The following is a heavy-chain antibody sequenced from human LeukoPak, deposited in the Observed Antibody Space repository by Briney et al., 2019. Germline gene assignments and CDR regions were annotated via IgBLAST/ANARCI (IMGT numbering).Heavy chain of an antibody. Sequence: QAGESLRLSCAASGFTFSSYAMSWVRQAPGKGLGWVSAISGSGGSTYYADSVKGRFTISRDNSKNTLYLQMNSLRAEDTAVYYCAKDEPSYGSGSQHFDYWGQGTLVTVSS. CDR3: AKDEPSYGSGSQHFDY. CDR2: ISGSGGST. V-gene: IGHV3-23*01. CDR1: GFTFSSYA. D-gene: IGHD3-10*01. J-gene: IGHJ4*02.